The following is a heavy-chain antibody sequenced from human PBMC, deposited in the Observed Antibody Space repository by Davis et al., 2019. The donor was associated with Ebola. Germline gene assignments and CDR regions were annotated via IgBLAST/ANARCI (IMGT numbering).Heavy chain of an antibody. CDR3: ARDPSHDYGDYVGGWFDH. CDR2: SNSDGNST. D-gene: IGHD4-17*01. Sequence: GESLKISCAATFFSFRIYGMHWVRQAPGKGLVWVSRSNSDGNSTTYADSVKGRFTISRDNSKNTLYLQMNSLRAEDTAVYYCARDPSHDYGDYVGGWFDHGGQGT. V-gene: IGHV3-74*01. J-gene: IGHJ5*02. CDR1: FFSFRIYG.